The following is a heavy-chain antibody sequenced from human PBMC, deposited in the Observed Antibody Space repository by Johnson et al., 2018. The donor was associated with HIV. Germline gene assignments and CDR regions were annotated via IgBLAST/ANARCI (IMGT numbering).Heavy chain of an antibody. CDR2: ISYDGSNK. J-gene: IGHJ3*02. CDR3: ARGGNYYDSSGYPHDAFDI. V-gene: IGHV3-30-3*01. CDR1: GFTFSSYW. Sequence: QVQLVESGGGLVQPGGSLRLSCAASGFTFSSYWMSWVRQAPGKGLEWVAVISYDGSNKYYADSVKGRFTISRDNSKNTLYLQMNSLRAEDTAVYYCARGGNYYDSSGYPHDAFDIWGQGTMVTVSS. D-gene: IGHD3-22*01.